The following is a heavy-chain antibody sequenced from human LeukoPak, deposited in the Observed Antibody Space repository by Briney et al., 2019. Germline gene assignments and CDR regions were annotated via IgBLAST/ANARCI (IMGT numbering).Heavy chain of an antibody. D-gene: IGHD6-13*01. CDR2: ISSSGSTI. Sequence: GGSLRLSCAASGFPFSSYEMNWVRQAPGKGLEWVSYISSSGSTIYYADSVKGRFTISRDNAKNSLYLQMNSLRAEDTAVYYCARDSSGWYHWFDPWGQGTLVTVSS. CDR3: ARDSSGWYHWFDP. CDR1: GFPFSSYE. V-gene: IGHV3-48*03. J-gene: IGHJ5*02.